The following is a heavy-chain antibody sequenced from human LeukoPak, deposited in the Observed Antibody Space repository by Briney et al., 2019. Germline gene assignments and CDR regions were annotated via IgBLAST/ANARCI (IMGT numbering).Heavy chain of an antibody. Sequence: PGGSLRLSCAASGFTFSSYGMSWVRQAPGKGLEWVSAISGSGGSTYYADSVKGRFTISRDNSKNTLYLQMNSLRAEDTAVYYCAKKRYGSGSFGPDYWGQGTLVTVSS. D-gene: IGHD3-10*01. V-gene: IGHV3-23*01. CDR2: ISGSGGST. CDR3: AKKRYGSGSFGPDY. J-gene: IGHJ4*02. CDR1: GFTFSSYG.